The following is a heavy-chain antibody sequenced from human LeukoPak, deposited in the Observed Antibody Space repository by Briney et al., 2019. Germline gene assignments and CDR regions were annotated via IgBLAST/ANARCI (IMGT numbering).Heavy chain of an antibody. CDR3: ARDGVLYGDYNNWFDP. Sequence: SVKVSCKASGGTFSSYAISWVRQAPGQGLEWMGRIIPILGIAHYAQKLQGRVTITADKFTSTAYMELSSLRSEDTAVYYCARDGVLYGDYNNWFDPWGQGTLVTVSS. D-gene: IGHD4-17*01. V-gene: IGHV1-69*04. CDR1: GGTFSSYA. CDR2: IIPILGIA. J-gene: IGHJ5*02.